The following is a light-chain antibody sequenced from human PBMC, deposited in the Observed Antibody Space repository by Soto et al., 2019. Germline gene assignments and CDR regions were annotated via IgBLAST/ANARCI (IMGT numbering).Light chain of an antibody. V-gene: IGLV2-8*01. CDR1: SNDVGNYHY. CDR2: EVS. J-gene: IGLJ2*01. CDR3: SSYSGTNNPLI. Sequence: QSALTQPPSAPGSPGQSVTISCTGTSNDVGNYHYVSWYQQHPGKAPKVLISEVSKRPSGVPDRFSGSKSGNMASLTVSGLQAEDEADYYFSSYSGTNNPLIFGGGTQLTVL.